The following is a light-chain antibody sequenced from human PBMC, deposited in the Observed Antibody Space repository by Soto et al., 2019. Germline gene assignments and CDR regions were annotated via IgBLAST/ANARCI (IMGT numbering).Light chain of an antibody. CDR3: MQALQTPT. J-gene: IGKJ1*01. Sequence: DVVMTQYQLSLPVTPGEPASISCRSSPSLLHSNGYNYLDWYLQKPGQSPQLRIYLGSNRSSGVPDRLSGSGSGTDFTLKISRVEAEDVGVYYCMQALQTPTFGQGTKVDIK. V-gene: IGKV2-28*01. CDR2: LGS. CDR1: PSLLHSNGYNY.